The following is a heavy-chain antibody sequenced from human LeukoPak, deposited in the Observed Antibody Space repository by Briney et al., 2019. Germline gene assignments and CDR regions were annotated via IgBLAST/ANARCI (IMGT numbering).Heavy chain of an antibody. CDR2: ISSSGSTI. V-gene: IGHV3-48*03. D-gene: IGHD5-18*01. CDR1: GFTFSSYE. Sequence: PGGSLRLSCAASGFTFSSYEMNWVRQAPGKGLEWVSYISSSGSTIYYADSVKGRFTISRDNAKNSLYLQMNSLRAEDTAVYYCARESGYSYGYHTVGNWFDPWGQGTLVTVSS. J-gene: IGHJ5*02. CDR3: ARESGYSYGYHTVGNWFDP.